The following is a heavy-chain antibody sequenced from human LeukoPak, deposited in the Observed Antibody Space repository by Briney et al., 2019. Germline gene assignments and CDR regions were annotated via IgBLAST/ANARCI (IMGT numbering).Heavy chain of an antibody. Sequence: ASVKISCKASGYTFSTYYIHWVRQAPGQGLEWMGVINPSGGSASYAQRFQGRVTMTRDTSTSTVSMDLSSLRSADTGMYYCARDREGLTPSSFDFWGQGTLVTVSS. CDR2: INPSGGSA. V-gene: IGHV1-46*01. CDR1: GYTFSTYY. D-gene: IGHD3/OR15-3a*01. J-gene: IGHJ4*02. CDR3: ARDREGLTPSSFDF.